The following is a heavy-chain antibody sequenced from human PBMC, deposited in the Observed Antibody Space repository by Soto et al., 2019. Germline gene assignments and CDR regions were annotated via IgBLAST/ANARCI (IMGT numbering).Heavy chain of an antibody. CDR2: INHSGST. J-gene: IGHJ6*02. Sequence: SETLSLTCAVYGGSSSGYYWSWIRQPPGKGLEWIGEINHSGSTNYNPSLKSRVTISVDTSKNQFSLKLSSVTAADTAVYYCAKGQRGRWFLEWLSRQRYGMDLWGQVTTSIVS. D-gene: IGHD3-3*01. V-gene: IGHV4-34*01. CDR1: GGSSSGYY. CDR3: AKGQRGRWFLEWLSRQRYGMDL.